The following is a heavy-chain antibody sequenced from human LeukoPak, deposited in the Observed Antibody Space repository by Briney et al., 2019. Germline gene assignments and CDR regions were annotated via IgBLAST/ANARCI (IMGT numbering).Heavy chain of an antibody. CDR3: ARDLEY. J-gene: IGHJ4*02. CDR2: ISSSSSTI. V-gene: IGHV3-48*01. CDR1: GFTFSSYS. Sequence: GTSLRLSCAASGFTFSSYSMNWVRQAPGKGLEWVSYISSSSSTIYYADSVKGRFTISRDNAKNSLYLQMNSLRAEDTAVYYCARDLEYWGQGTLVTVSS.